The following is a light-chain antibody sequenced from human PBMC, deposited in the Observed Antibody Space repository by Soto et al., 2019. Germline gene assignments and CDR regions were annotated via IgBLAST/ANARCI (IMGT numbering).Light chain of an antibody. J-gene: IGKJ5*01. Sequence: ETVMTQSPVTLSVSPGDTATLSCRASQRVSSHLAWYQQKPGQAPRLLIYAASTRATGIPVRFSGSGSETEFTLTIRSLQSEDFALYYCPQYNNWPWTFGQGTRLEIK. V-gene: IGKV3-15*01. CDR1: QRVSSH. CDR2: AAS. CDR3: PQYNNWPWT.